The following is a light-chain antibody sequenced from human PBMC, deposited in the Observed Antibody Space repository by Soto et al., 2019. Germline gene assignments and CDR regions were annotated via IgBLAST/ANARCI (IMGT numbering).Light chain of an antibody. CDR3: QQYNNWPPWT. V-gene: IGKV3D-15*01. CDR1: HSMSNSN. Sequence: IVLTQSPGTLSLSPGDRATLSCRASHSMSNSNLAWYQHKPGQAPRLLIYGASSRATGIPARFSGSGSGTEFTLTISSLQSEDFAVYYCQQYNNWPPWTFGQGTKVDIK. J-gene: IGKJ1*01. CDR2: GAS.